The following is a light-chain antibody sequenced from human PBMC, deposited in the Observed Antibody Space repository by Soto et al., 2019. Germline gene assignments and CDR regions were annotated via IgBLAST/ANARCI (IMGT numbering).Light chain of an antibody. V-gene: IGKV3-20*01. Sequence: VLTPSPGTLSLSPGERATLSCRASQSVSSSYLAWYQQKPGQAPRLLIYGAFNRATGIPDRFSGSGSGTDFTLTISRLESEDFAVYYCQQYGSSPSITFGQGTRLEIK. CDR2: GAF. CDR1: QSVSSSY. CDR3: QQYGSSPSIT. J-gene: IGKJ5*01.